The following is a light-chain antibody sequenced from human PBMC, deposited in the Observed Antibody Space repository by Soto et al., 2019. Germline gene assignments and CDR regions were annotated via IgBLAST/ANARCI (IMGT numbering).Light chain of an antibody. CDR2: GAS. CDR1: QSVRNNY. Sequence: ENVFTQSPGTLSLSPGDRATLSCRASQSVRNNYLAWYQQKPGQAPRLLIYGASTRATGIPDRFSGSGSGTDFTLTISRLEPEDFAVYFCQQYGSSPRTFGQGTKVDIK. V-gene: IGKV3-20*01. CDR3: QQYGSSPRT. J-gene: IGKJ1*01.